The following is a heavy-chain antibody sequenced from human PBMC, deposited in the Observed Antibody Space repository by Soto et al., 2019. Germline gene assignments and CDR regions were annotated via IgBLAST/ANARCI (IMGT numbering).Heavy chain of an antibody. D-gene: IGHD5-12*01. CDR1: GYTFTRSG. Sequence: ASVKVCCKASGYTFTRSGISWVRQAPGQGLEWMGWISTFNGDTNYAQTFQGRVTMTTDTSTSTVHMEVRSLRSDDTAVYYCAREGVAPYYYYGMDVWGQGTPVTVS. J-gene: IGHJ6*02. CDR2: ISTFNGDT. V-gene: IGHV1-18*01. CDR3: AREGVAPYYYYGMDV.